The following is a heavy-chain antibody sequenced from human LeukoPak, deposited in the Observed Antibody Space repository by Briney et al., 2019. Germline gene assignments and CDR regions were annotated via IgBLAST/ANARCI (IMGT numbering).Heavy chain of an antibody. CDR2: ISYDGSNK. CDR3: ARGPGVVMSGYPPYYYYYYMDV. V-gene: IGHV3-30*04. Sequence: GGSLRLSCAASGFTFSSYAMHWVRQAPGKGLEWVAVISYDGSNKYYADSVKGRFTISRDNAKNSLYLQMNSLRAEDTAVYYCARGPGVVMSGYPPYYYYYYMDVWGKGTTVTISS. D-gene: IGHD3-3*01. CDR1: GFTFSSYA. J-gene: IGHJ6*03.